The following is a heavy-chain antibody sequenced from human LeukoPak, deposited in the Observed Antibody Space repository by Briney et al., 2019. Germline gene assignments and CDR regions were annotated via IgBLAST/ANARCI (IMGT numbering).Heavy chain of an antibody. J-gene: IGHJ4*02. D-gene: IGHD3-22*01. Sequence: ASVNVSCKASGYTFTSYYMHWVRQAPGQGLEWMGIINPSGGSTSYAQKFQGRVTMTRDTSTSTVYMELSSLRSEDTAVYYCARPDATYYYDSSGYYYVGGHFDYWGQGTLVTVSS. CDR1: GYTFTSYY. CDR2: INPSGGST. CDR3: ARPDATYYYDSSGYYYVGGHFDY. V-gene: IGHV1-46*01.